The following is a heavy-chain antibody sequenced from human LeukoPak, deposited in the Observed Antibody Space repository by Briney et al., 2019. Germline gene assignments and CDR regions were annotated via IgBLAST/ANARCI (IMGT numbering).Heavy chain of an antibody. Sequence: SETLSLTCTVSGGSISSDYWSWIRQPPGKGLEWIGYIYYSGSTNYNPSLKSRVTISVDTPKNQFSLKLSSVTAADTAVYYCAAESERWLVRSWGQGTLVTVSS. CDR3: AAESERWLVRS. V-gene: IGHV4-59*01. CDR1: GGSISSDY. D-gene: IGHD6-19*01. J-gene: IGHJ4*02. CDR2: IYYSGST.